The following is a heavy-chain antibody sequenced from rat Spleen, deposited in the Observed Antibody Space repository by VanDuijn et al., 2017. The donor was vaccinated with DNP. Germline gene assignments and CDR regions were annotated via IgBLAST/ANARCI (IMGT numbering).Heavy chain of an antibody. J-gene: IGHJ4*01. D-gene: IGHD4-3*01. Sequence: EVQLVESGGGLVQPGRSLKLSCAASGFTFSDYAMAWVRQAPKKGLEWVATISYDGSRTYYRDSVKGRFTISRDNEKSSLYLQMDSQRSEETATYYCRTDRGYGAMEAWGQGTSVTVS. CDR3: RTDRGYGAMEA. V-gene: IGHV5S10*01. CDR1: GFTFSDYA. CDR2: ISYDGSRT.